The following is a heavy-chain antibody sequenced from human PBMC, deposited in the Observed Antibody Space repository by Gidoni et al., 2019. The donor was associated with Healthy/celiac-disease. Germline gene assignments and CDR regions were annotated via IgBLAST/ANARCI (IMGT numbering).Heavy chain of an antibody. J-gene: IGHJ6*02. CDR2: INPNSGGT. Sequence: QVQLVQSGAEVKKPGASVKVSCKASGYTFTGSYMHWVRQAPGQGLEWMGWINPNSGGTNYAQKFQGWVTMTRDTSISTAYMELSRLRSDDTAVYYCARGGRYYGSGSYYNNYYYGMDVWGQGTTVTVSS. V-gene: IGHV1-2*04. CDR3: ARGGRYYGSGSYYNNYYYGMDV. CDR1: GYTFTGSY. D-gene: IGHD3-10*01.